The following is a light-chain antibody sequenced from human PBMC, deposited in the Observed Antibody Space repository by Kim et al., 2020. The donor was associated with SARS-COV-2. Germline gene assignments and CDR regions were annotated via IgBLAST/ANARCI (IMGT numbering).Light chain of an antibody. CDR1: QSVACNS. J-gene: IGKJ3*01. Sequence: SPGERATLSCRASQSVACNSLAWYQQRPGQSPRLLIHGTSTRATGIPDRFSGSGSGTDFTLTISRLDPEDFAVYYCQHYDDSLFTFGPGTKVDIK. CDR2: GTS. CDR3: QHYDDSLFT. V-gene: IGKV3-20*01.